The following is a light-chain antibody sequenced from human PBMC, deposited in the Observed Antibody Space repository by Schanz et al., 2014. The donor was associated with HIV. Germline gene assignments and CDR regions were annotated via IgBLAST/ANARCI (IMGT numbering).Light chain of an antibody. CDR3: ATWDDSLNGV. J-gene: IGLJ3*02. CDR2: DNN. CDR1: SSNIGNNY. Sequence: QSVLTQPPSVSAAPGQKVTISCSGSSSNIGNNYVSWYQQLPGTAPKLLIYDNNKRPSGIPDRFSGSKTGTSGTLAISGLQTGDEADYYCATWDDSLNGVFGGGTKLTVL. V-gene: IGLV1-51*01.